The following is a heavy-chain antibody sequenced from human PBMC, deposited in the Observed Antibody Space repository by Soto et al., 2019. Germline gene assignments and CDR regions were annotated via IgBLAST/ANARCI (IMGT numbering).Heavy chain of an antibody. D-gene: IGHD1-26*01. CDR2: SRNKANSYTT. V-gene: IGHV3-72*01. CDR1: GLTLSDYY. J-gene: IGHJ5*02. CDR3: ARDLGRGA. Sequence: EVQLVESGGGLVQPGGSLRLSCAASGLTLSDYYMDWVRQAPGKGLEWVGRSRNKANSYTTQYAASVQGRFTISRDDSKTSMYLQMNSLKIEDTAVYYCARDLGRGAWGQGTLVTVSS.